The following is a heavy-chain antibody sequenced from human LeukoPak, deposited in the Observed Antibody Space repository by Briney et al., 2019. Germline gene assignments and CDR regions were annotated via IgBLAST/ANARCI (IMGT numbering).Heavy chain of an antibody. CDR1: DFTVNSHD. CDR3: ARDVRTDYYDSSGYHDALDI. D-gene: IGHD3-22*01. CDR2: IYTYGST. J-gene: IGHJ3*02. V-gene: IGHV3-53*04. Sequence: GGSLRLSCAASDFTVNSHDMTWVRQAPGKGLEWVSVIYTYGSTYYADSVKGRFTISRHNSKNTLFLQMSSLRAEDTAVYYCARDVRTDYYDSSGYHDALDIWGQGTMVTVSS.